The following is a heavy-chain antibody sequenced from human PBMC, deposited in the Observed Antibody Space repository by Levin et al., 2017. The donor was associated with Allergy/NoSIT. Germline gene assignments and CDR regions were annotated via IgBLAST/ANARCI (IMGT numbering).Heavy chain of an antibody. CDR1: GILFSSYD. D-gene: IGHD3-22*01. J-gene: IGHJ6*02. Sequence: GESLKISCAASGILFSSYDMNWVRQAPGKGLEWVSSISAGGNYIYYADSVKGRFTISRDNAKNSLFLQMNSLRAEDTAVYYCASWAMYHYDRSAFDYFCYATDVWGQGTTVTVSS. CDR2: ISAGGNYI. V-gene: IGHV3-21*01. CDR3: ASWAMYHYDRSAFDYFCYATDV.